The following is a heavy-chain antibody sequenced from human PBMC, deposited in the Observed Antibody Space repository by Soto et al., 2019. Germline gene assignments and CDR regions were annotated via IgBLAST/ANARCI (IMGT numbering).Heavy chain of an antibody. D-gene: IGHD6-13*01. CDR1: GGSISSYY. CDR3: AREGEAYSSSWFNWFDP. CDR2: IYYSGST. V-gene: IGHV4-59*01. J-gene: IGHJ5*02. Sequence: SETLSLTCTVSGGSISSYYWSWIRQPPGKGLEWIGYIYYSGSTNYNPSLKSRVTISVDTSKNQFSLKLSSVTAADTAMYYCAREGEAYSSSWFNWFDPWGQGTLVTVSS.